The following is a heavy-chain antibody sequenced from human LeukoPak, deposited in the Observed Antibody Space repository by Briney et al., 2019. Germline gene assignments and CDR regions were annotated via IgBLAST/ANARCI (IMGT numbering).Heavy chain of an antibody. CDR2: IYPGDSDT. D-gene: IGHD1-1*01. V-gene: IGHV5-51*01. CDR3: ARPVDWNGGYYFDY. CDR1: GYRFTSYW. J-gene: IGHJ4*02. Sequence: GESLKISFQGSGYRFTSYWIGWVRPMPGKGLEWMGIIYPGDSDTRYSPSFQGQVTISADKSISTAYLQWSSLKASDTAMYYCARPVDWNGGYYFDYWGQGTLVTVSS.